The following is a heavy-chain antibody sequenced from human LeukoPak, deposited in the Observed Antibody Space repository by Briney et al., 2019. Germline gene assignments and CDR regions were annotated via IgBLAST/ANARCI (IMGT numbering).Heavy chain of an antibody. CDR1: GFTFSNYW. Sequence: GGSLRLSCAASGFTFSNYWMNWVRQAPGKGLEWVANIKLDGSEKYYVDSVKGRFTISRDNAKNSLYLQMNSLRAEDTAVYYCARDLSTMTTWGHKGYFDYWGQGTLVTVSS. CDR2: IKLDGSEK. D-gene: IGHD4-17*01. V-gene: IGHV3-7*01. J-gene: IGHJ4*02. CDR3: ARDLSTMTTWGHKGYFDY.